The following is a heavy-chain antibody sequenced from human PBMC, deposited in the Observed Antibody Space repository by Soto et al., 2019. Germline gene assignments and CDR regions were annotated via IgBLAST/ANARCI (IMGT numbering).Heavy chain of an antibody. CDR2: ISSDGSNK. D-gene: IGHD6-6*01. CDR1: GFTFSNYG. V-gene: IGHV3-30*18. J-gene: IGHJ4*02. CDR3: AKDRVPSSSSRPFDY. Sequence: GGSLRLSCAASGFTFSNYGMHWVRQAPGKGLEWVAVISSDGSNKYYADSVKGRFTISRDNSKNTLYLQMNSLRAEDTAVYYCAKDRVPSSSSRPFDYWGQGTLVSVS.